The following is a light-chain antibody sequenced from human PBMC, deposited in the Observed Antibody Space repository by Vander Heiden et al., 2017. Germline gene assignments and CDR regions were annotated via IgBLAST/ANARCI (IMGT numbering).Light chain of an antibody. CDR2: SNN. Sequence: QSVLTQPPSASGTPGQRVTIPCSGSCSNIGSNNVNWYQQLPGTAPKLLIYSNNQRPSGVPDRFSGSKSGTSASLAISGLQSEDEADYYCAAWDDSLNGPVFGGGTKLTVL. J-gene: IGLJ3*02. CDR1: CSNIGSNN. CDR3: AAWDDSLNGPV. V-gene: IGLV1-44*01.